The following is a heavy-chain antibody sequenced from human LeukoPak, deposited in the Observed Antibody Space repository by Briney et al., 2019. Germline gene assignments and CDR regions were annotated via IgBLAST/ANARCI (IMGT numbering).Heavy chain of an antibody. Sequence: GGSLRLSCAASGFTFSSYAMHWVRQAPGKGLEWVAVISYDGSNKYYAASVKGRFTISRDNSKNPLYLQMNSLRAEDTAVYYCARGHYGLDVWGQGTTVAVSS. CDR1: GFTFSSYA. V-gene: IGHV3-30-3*01. CDR2: ISYDGSNK. CDR3: ARGHYGLDV. J-gene: IGHJ6*02.